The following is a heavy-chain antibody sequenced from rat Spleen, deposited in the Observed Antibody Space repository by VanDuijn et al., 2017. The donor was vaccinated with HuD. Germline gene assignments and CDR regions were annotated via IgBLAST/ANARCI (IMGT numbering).Heavy chain of an antibody. CDR1: GFTFSNYW. D-gene: IGHD1-2*01. CDR2: ISTGGGNT. V-gene: IGHV5-25*01. Sequence: EVQLVETGGGLVQPGRSLKLSCVASGFTFSNYWMYWVRQTPTKGLEWVASISTGGGNTYYRDSVKGRFTISRDNAKSTLYLQMNSLRSEDTATYYCTRGSSIAAISYFDNWGQGVMVTVSS. CDR3: TRGSSIAAISYFDN. J-gene: IGHJ2*01.